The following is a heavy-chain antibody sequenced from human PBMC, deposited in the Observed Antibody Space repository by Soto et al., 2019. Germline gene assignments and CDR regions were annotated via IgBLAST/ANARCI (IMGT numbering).Heavy chain of an antibody. D-gene: IGHD7-27*01. CDR2: INHSGST. Sequence: SETLSLTCAVYGGSFSGYYWSLISQTQGKGLEWIGEINHSGSTNYNPSLKSRVTISVDTSKNQFSLKLTSVTAADTAVYYCASHLRPTNWGGGYFDYWGQGPLVTVSS. CDR3: ASHLRPTNWGGGYFDY. V-gene: IGHV4-34*01. J-gene: IGHJ4*02. CDR1: GGSFSGYY.